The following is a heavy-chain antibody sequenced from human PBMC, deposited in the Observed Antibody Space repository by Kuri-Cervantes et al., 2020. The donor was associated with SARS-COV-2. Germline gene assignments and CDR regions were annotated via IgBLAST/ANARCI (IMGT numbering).Heavy chain of an antibody. CDR1: GGSISSHY. D-gene: IGHD3-3*01. V-gene: IGHV4-59*08. CDR3: ARGEYDFWSGYYRSTYFDY. J-gene: IGHJ4*02. Sequence: GSLRLSCTVSGGSISSHYWSWIRQPPGKGLEWIGYIYYSGSTNYNPSLKSRVTISVDTSKNQFSLKLSSVTAADTAVYYCARGEYDFWSGYYRSTYFDYWGQGTLVTVSS. CDR2: IYYSGST.